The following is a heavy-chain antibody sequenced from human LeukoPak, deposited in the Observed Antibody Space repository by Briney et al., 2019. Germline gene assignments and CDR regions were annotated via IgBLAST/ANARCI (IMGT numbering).Heavy chain of an antibody. J-gene: IGHJ4*02. Sequence: VASVKVSCKASGYTFTGYYMHWVRQAPGQGLEWMGWINPNSGGTNYAQKFQGRVTMTRDTSISTAYLQWSGLKASDTAIYYCARHGYSNNWYPNFDYWGQGTLVTVSS. CDR3: ARHGYSNNWYPNFDY. CDR2: INPNSGGT. CDR1: GYTFTGYY. D-gene: IGHD6-13*01. V-gene: IGHV1-2*02.